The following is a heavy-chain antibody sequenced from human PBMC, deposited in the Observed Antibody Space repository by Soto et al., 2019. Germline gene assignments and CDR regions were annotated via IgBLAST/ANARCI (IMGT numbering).Heavy chain of an antibody. D-gene: IGHD3-3*01. CDR3: TTSISGLVTGH. CDR1: GFTFSNAW. CDR2: IRRKADGGTA. Sequence: EVQLVESGGGLVKPGGSLRLSCAASGFTFSNAWMNWVRQAPGKGLEWVGRIRRKADGGTADYAAPVKGRFTFSRDDSQNTLFLQMNSLKTEDTAVYFCTTSISGLVTGHWGQGTLVTVSS. V-gene: IGHV3-15*07. J-gene: IGHJ4*02.